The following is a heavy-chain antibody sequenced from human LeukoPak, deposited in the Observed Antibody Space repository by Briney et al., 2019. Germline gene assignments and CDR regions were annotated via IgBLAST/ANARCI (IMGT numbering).Heavy chain of an antibody. J-gene: IGHJ4*02. D-gene: IGHD4-17*01. CDR1: GFTFSSYA. V-gene: IGHV3-21*04. Sequence: GGSLRLSCAASGFTFSSYAMNWVRQAPGKGLEWVSSISSSSGYIFYADSVKGRFTISRDNSKNTLYLQMNSLRAEDTAVYYCARGDPTYGDYGYDYWGQGTLVTVSS. CDR2: ISSSSGYI. CDR3: ARGDPTYGDYGYDY.